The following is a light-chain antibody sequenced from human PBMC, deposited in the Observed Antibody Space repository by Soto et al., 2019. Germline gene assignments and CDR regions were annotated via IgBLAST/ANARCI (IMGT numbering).Light chain of an antibody. Sequence: LSQPASVSWSPGQSISISCTVSSSDVGAYTSVSWYQQHPCKAPKLMIYEVSNRPSGVSRRFSGSKSGNTASLTISGLQAEDEAHYYCSSYTSDNRDYVFGTGTKVTVL. V-gene: IGLV2-14*01. CDR2: EVS. CDR3: SSYTSDNRDYV. CDR1: SSDVGAYTS. J-gene: IGLJ1*01.